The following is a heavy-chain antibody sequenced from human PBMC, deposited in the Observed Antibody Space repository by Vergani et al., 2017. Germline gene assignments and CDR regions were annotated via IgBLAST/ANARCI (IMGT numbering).Heavy chain of an antibody. V-gene: IGHV1-2*02. D-gene: IGHD3-10*01. CDR3: ALYGSGSPTGWFDP. Sequence: QVQLVQSGAEVKKPGASVKVSCKASGYTFTGYYMHWVRQAPGQGLEWMGWINPNSGGTNYAQQFQGRVTMTRDTSISKAYRELSRLRSDDAAVYYCALYGSGSPTGWFDPWGQGTLVTVSS. CDR2: INPNSGGT. CDR1: GYTFTGYY. J-gene: IGHJ5*02.